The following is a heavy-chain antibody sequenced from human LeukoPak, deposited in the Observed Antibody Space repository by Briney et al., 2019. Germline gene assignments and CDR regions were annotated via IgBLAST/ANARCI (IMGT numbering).Heavy chain of an antibody. CDR2: ICYSGST. CDR3: ARGKGYFDY. CDR1: GGSISPYY. Sequence: PSETLSLTCTVSGGSISPYYWSWIRQPPGKGREWIGYICYSGSTNYNPSLKSRVTISVDTSKKQFYLKLNSVTAADTAVYYCARGKGYFDYWGQGTLVTVS. V-gene: IGHV4-59*01. J-gene: IGHJ4*02.